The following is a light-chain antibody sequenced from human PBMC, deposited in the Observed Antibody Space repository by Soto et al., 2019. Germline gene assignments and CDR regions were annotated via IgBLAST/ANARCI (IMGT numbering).Light chain of an antibody. V-gene: IGLV2-8*01. CDR1: SGDVGKYDF. Sequence: QSALTQPPSASGSPGQSVTISCTGTSGDVGKYDFVSWYQQHPGKAPKLLIYDVVHRPAGVPDRFSGSKSANTASLTVSGLQPEDEADYYCSSYTDTDNLLYVFGTGTQLTVL. J-gene: IGLJ1*01. CDR3: SSYTDTDNLLYV. CDR2: DVV.